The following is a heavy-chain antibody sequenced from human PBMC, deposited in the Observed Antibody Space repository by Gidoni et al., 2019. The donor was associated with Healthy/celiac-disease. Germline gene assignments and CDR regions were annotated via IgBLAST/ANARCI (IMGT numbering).Heavy chain of an antibody. D-gene: IGHD4-17*01. V-gene: IGHV1-69*01. CDR2: IIPIFGTA. J-gene: IGHJ3*02. CDR3: ARGKTDYDAFDI. Sequence: APGQGLEWMGGIIPIFGTANYAQKFQGRVTITADESTSTAYMELSSLRSEDTAVYYCARGKTDYDAFDIWGQGTMVTVSS.